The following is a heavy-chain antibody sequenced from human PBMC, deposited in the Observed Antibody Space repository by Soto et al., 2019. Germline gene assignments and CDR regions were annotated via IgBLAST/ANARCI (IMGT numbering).Heavy chain of an antibody. V-gene: IGHV1-69*13. Sequence: SVKVSCKGSGGTFSSYAISWVRQAPGQGLEWMGGIIPIFGTANYAQKFQGRVTITADESTSTAYMELSSLRSEDTAVYYCARPARTYYYDSSGYYTFDYWGQGTLVTVSS. CDR3: ARPARTYYYDSSGYYTFDY. D-gene: IGHD3-22*01. J-gene: IGHJ4*02. CDR1: GGTFSSYA. CDR2: IIPIFGTA.